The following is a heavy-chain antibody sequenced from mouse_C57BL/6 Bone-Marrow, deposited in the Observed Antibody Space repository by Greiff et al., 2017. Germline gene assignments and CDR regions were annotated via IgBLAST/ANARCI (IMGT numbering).Heavy chain of an antibody. V-gene: IGHV10-1*01. CDR2: IRSKSNNYAT. J-gene: IGHJ3*01. Sequence: DAGGGLVQPKGSLKLSCAASGFSFNTYAMNWVRQAPGKGLEWVARIRSKSNNYATYYADSVKDRFTISRDDSESMLYLQMNNLKTEDTAMYYCVSPGDGYPFAYWGQGTLVTVSA. CDR1: GFSFNTYA. D-gene: IGHD2-3*01. CDR3: VSPGDGYPFAY.